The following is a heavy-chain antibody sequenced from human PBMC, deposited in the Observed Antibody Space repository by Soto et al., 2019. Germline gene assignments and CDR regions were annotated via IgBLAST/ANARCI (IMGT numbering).Heavy chain of an antibody. V-gene: IGHV4-59*01. CDR3: ARGTYYDSSGYYFTPQFDY. CDR1: GGSISSYY. Sequence: SETLSLTCTVSGGSISSYYWSWIRQPPGKGLEWIGYIYYSGSTNYNPSLKSRVTISVDTSKNQFSLKLSSVTAADTAVYYCARGTYYDSSGYYFTPQFDYWGQGTLVTVSS. J-gene: IGHJ4*02. D-gene: IGHD3-22*01. CDR2: IYYSGST.